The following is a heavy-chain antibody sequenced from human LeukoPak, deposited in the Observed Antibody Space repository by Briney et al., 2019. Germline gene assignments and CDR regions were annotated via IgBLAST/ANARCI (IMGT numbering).Heavy chain of an antibody. CDR3: ARVSITFGGVILKGFDY. D-gene: IGHD3-16*02. CDR1: GYTFTSYY. Sequence: GASVKVSCKASGYTFTSYYMHWVRQAPGQGLEWMGGIIPIFGTADYAQKFQGRVTITADESTSTAYMELSSLRSEDTAVYYCARVSITFGGVILKGFDYWGQGTLVTVSS. J-gene: IGHJ4*02. V-gene: IGHV1-69*13. CDR2: IIPIFGTA.